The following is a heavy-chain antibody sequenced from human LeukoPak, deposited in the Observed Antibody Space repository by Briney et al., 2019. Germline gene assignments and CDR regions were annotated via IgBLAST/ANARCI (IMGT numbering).Heavy chain of an antibody. CDR2: IYPGDSDT. D-gene: IGHD2-8*01. J-gene: IGHJ6*03. CDR1: GYSFTTYW. Sequence: GESLKISCKGSGYSFTTYWISWVRQMPGKGLEWMGIIYPGDSDTRYSPSFQGQVTISADKSISTAYLQWSSLKASDTAMYYCARVLSGVSGVRDPKYMDVWGQGTTVTVSS. V-gene: IGHV5-51*06. CDR3: ARVLSGVSGVRDPKYMDV.